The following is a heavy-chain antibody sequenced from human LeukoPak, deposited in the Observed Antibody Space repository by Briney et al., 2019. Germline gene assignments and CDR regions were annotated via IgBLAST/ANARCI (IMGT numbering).Heavy chain of an antibody. CDR3: ARDASPIAAAGTGYFDY. CDR1: GFTFSSYA. D-gene: IGHD6-13*01. V-gene: IGHV3-23*01. J-gene: IGHJ4*02. CDR2: ISGSGDGT. Sequence: GGSLRLSCAASGFTFSSYAMTWVRQAPGKGLEWVSGISGSGDGTYYADSVTGRFTISRDNSKNTLYLQMNSLRAEDTAVYYCARDASPIAAAGTGYFDYWGQGTLVTVSS.